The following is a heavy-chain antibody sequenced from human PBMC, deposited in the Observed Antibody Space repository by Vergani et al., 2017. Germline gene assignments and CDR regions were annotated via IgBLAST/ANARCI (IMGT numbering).Heavy chain of an antibody. CDR1: GFTFGDYA. J-gene: IGHJ4*02. CDR3: TGSSGYYYTPRG. V-gene: IGHV3-49*04. Sequence: EVQLVESGGGLVQPGRSLRLSCTASGFTFGDYAMSWVRQAPGKGREWVGFIRSKAYGGTTEYAASVKGRFTISRDDSKSIAYLQMNSLKTEDTAVYYCTGSSGYYYTPRGWGQGTLVTVSS. D-gene: IGHD3-22*01. CDR2: IRSKAYGGTT.